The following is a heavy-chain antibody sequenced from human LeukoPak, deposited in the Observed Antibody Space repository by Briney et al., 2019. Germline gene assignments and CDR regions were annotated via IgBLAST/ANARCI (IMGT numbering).Heavy chain of an antibody. Sequence: ASVKVSCKVSGYTLTELSMRWVRQAPGKGLEWMGGFDPEDGETIYAQKFQGSVTMTEDTSTDTAYMELSSLRSEDTAVYYCATDSYSYGPVFDYWGQGTLVTVSS. CDR1: GYTLTELS. CDR2: FDPEDGET. J-gene: IGHJ4*02. D-gene: IGHD5-18*01. CDR3: ATDSYSYGPVFDY. V-gene: IGHV1-24*01.